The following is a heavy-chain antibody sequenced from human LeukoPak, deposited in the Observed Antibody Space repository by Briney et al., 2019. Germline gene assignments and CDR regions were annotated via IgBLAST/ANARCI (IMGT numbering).Heavy chain of an antibody. CDR3: AREYTAMAYDY. CDR2: ISSTSKYI. D-gene: IGHD5-18*01. CDR1: GFTFGDYA. Sequence: GGSLRLSYTASGFTFGDYAMNWVRQPPGKGLEWVSSISSTSKYIYYADSVKGRFTISRDNAKNSLFLQMNNLRVDDSAVYYCAREYTAMAYDYWGQGNLVTVSS. J-gene: IGHJ4*02. V-gene: IGHV3-21*01.